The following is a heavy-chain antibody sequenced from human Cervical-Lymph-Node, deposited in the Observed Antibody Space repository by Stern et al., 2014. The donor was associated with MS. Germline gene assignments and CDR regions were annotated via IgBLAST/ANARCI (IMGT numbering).Heavy chain of an antibody. CDR2: IYFTGTT. CDR3: AREGSVVTTYAMDV. Sequence: QVQLVQSGPGLVKPSETLSLTCTVSGGSIISSDHYWGWVRQPPGKGLEWIGSIYFTGTTFYTPSLTSRVSISLDTSKHPFSLKVPSVTAADTAVYYCAREGSVVTTYAMDVWGQGTTVAVSS. D-gene: IGHD4-23*01. J-gene: IGHJ6*02. V-gene: IGHV4-39*02. CDR1: GGSIISSDHY.